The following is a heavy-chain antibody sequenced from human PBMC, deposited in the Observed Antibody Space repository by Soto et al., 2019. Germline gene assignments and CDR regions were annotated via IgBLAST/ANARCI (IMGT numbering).Heavy chain of an antibody. D-gene: IGHD5-18*01. J-gene: IGHJ5*02. V-gene: IGHV3-23*01. Sequence: GGSLRLSCAASGFSIGGYAMNWVRQAPEKGLEWASAISGSAGTTYYADSVKGRFTVSRDNSKNTLYLQMNSLRAEDTAVYYCARDGGSELWLLQWEPYNWFDPWGQGTLVTVSS. CDR3: ARDGGSELWLLQWEPYNWFDP. CDR1: GFSIGGYA. CDR2: ISGSAGTT.